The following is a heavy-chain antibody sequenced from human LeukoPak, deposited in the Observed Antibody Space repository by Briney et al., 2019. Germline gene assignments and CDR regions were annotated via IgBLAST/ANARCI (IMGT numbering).Heavy chain of an antibody. CDR3: ASSLKLPDAFDI. CDR2: IYYSGST. D-gene: IGHD2-15*01. CDR1: GGSISSSSYY. J-gene: IGHJ3*02. Sequence: SETLSLTCTVSGGSISSSSYYWGWIRQPPGKGPEWIGSIYYSGSTYYNPSLKSRVTISVDTSKNQFSLKLSSVTAADTAVYYCASSLKLPDAFDIWGQGTMVTVSS. V-gene: IGHV4-39*07.